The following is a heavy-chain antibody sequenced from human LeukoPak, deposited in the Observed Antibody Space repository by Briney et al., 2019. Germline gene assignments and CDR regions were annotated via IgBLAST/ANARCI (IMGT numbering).Heavy chain of an antibody. CDR2: IKQDGTKK. Sequence: GGSLRLSCAASGITFSNYWMSWVRQAPEKGLEWVAHIKQDGTKKHYVDSVKGRFTISRDNAENSLYLQMTSLGVDDTAVYYCATVPPGRCNDDPRYPVFDYWGRGALVTVSS. CDR1: GITFSNYW. V-gene: IGHV3-7*01. J-gene: IGHJ4*02. D-gene: IGHD1-26*01. CDR3: ATVPPGRCNDDPRYPVFDY.